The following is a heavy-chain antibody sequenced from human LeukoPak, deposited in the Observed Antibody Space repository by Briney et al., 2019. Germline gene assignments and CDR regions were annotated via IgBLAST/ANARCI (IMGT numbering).Heavy chain of an antibody. V-gene: IGHV3-33*01. Sequence: PGRSLRLSCAASGFTFSSYGMHWVRQAPGKGLEWVAIIWYDGSNKYYADSVKGRSTISRDNSKNTLYLQMNSLRAEDTAMYYCARDRYYGSGSFHYFDYWGQGPLVTVSS. CDR1: GFTFSSYG. CDR2: IWYDGSNK. CDR3: ARDRYYGSGSFHYFDY. D-gene: IGHD3-10*01. J-gene: IGHJ4*02.